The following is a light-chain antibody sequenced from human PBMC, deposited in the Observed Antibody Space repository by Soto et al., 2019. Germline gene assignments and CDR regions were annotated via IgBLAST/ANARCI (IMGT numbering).Light chain of an antibody. CDR2: DAS. CDR1: QSISSW. CDR3: QQYNTSPWT. V-gene: IGKV1-5*01. J-gene: IGKJ1*01. Sequence: DIQMTQSPSTLSASVGDRVTVTCPSSQSISSWLAWYQQQPGKAPKLLLYDASTLQSGVPSRFSGSGSGTDFALTISRLHPDDFATYYCQQYNTSPWTFGQGTKVDIK.